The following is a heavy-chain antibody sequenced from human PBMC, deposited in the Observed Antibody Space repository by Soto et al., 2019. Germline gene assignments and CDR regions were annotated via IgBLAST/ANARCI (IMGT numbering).Heavy chain of an antibody. D-gene: IGHD3-10*01. V-gene: IGHV4-34*01. CDR3: ARGHRITMVRGVPLGH. Sequence: SETLSLTCAVYGGSFSGYYWSWIRQPPGKGLEWIGEINHSGSTNYNPSLKSRVTISVDTSKNQFSLKLSSVTAADTAVYYCARGHRITMVRGVPLGHWGQGTLVTVSS. CDR1: GGSFSGYY. CDR2: INHSGST. J-gene: IGHJ4*02.